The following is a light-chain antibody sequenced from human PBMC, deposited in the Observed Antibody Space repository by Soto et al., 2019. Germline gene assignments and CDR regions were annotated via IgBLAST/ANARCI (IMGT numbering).Light chain of an antibody. CDR3: QHYTQWPRFT. V-gene: IGKV3-15*01. CDR1: QSVGSN. J-gene: IGKJ2*01. Sequence: EIVMTQSPVTLSVSPGERATLSCRASQSVGSNLAWYQQKPGQAPRLLVYSSSTRATDVPARFTGSGSGTEFTLNVRSLQSEDVAVYFCQHYTQWPRFTFGQGNRLEIK. CDR2: SSS.